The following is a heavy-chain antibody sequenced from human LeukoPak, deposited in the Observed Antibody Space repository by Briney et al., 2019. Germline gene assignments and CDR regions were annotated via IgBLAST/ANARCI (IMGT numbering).Heavy chain of an antibody. Sequence: SGGSLRLSCAASGFTFSTSGMHWVRQAPGKGLEWVAVIWYDGSNKYYADSVKGRLTISRDNSKNTLYLQMNSLRAEDTAVYYCARHYDILTDTEPGFDLWGRGTLVTVSS. D-gene: IGHD3-9*01. CDR3: ARHYDILTDTEPGFDL. CDR2: IWYDGSNK. J-gene: IGHJ2*01. V-gene: IGHV3-33*01. CDR1: GFTFSTSG.